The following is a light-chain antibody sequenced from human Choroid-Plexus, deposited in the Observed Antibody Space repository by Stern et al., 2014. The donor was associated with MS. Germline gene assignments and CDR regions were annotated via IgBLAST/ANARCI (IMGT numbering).Light chain of an antibody. CDR3: QESFNSLSVT. J-gene: IGKJ4*01. CDR1: HDIEGY. CDR2: GAS. V-gene: IGKV1-39*01. Sequence: DIVMTQSPSILSASIGDRVTITCRASHDIEGYVNWYQQRPGKAPNLLIYGASTLHSGVPSRFSGSGFGTDFTLTINSLQPEDFATYYCQESFNSLSVTFGGGTKVEIK.